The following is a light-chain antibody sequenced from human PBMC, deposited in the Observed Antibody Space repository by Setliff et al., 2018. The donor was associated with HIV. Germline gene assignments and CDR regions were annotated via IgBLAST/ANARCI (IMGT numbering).Light chain of an antibody. CDR2: QVN. Sequence: QSVLTQPASVSGSPGQSITISCTGSSSDVGSYNFVSWYQKHPGKAPKLMIYQVNKRPSGVSNRFSGSKSGNTASLTISGLQAEDETDYYCCSYAGTNTYVFGTGTKVTVL. J-gene: IGLJ1*01. CDR3: CSYAGTNTYV. V-gene: IGLV2-23*02. CDR1: SSDVGSYNF.